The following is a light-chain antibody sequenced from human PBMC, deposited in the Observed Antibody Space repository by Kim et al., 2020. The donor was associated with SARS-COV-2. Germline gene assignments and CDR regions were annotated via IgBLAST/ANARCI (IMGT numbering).Light chain of an antibody. CDR1: KLGDKY. CDR3: QAWDSNTVV. CDR2: QGK. J-gene: IGLJ2*01. Sequence: SYELTQPPSVSVSPGQTASIICSGDKLGDKYASWYQQKPGQSPVVVIYQGKNRPSGIPERFSGSSSGNTATLPISETQAMDEADYYCQAWDSNTVVFGGG. V-gene: IGLV3-1*01.